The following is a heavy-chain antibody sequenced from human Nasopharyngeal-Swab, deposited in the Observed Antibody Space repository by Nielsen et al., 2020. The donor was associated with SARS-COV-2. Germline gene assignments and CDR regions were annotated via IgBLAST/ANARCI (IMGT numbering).Heavy chain of an antibody. CDR2: IYYSGST. J-gene: IGHJ6*02. D-gene: IGHD3-3*01. V-gene: IGHV4-31*02. Sequence: AWIGYIYYSGSTYYDPSLKSRVTISVDTSKNQFSLKLSSVTAADTAVYYCARGARITIFGVVSQLDVWGQGTTVTVSS. CDR3: ARGARITIFGVVSQLDV.